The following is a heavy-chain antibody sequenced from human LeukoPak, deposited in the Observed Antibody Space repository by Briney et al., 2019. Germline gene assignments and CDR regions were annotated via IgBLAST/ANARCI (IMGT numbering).Heavy chain of an antibody. J-gene: IGHJ4*02. CDR2: IYHSGST. V-gene: IGHV4-4*02. D-gene: IGHD3-10*01. Sequence: SETLSLTCSVSGGSISSSNWWSWVRQPPGKGLEWIGEIYHSGSTNYNPSLKSRVTISVDKSKNQFSLKLSSVTAADTAVYYCAREQEEHYYGSGSSDYWGQGTLVTVSS. CDR3: AREQEEHYYGSGSSDY. CDR1: GGSISSSNW.